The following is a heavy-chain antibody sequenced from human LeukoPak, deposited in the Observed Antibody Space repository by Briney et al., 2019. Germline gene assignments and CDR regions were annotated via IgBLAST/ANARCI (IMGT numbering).Heavy chain of an antibody. CDR2: ISYDGSNK. CDR1: GFTFSSYA. J-gene: IGHJ3*02. Sequence: GGSLRLSCAASGFTFSSYAMHWDRQAPGKGLEWVAVISYDGSNKYYADSVEGRFTISRDNSKNTLYLQMNSLRAEDTAVYYCAREMRSSGWHAFDIWGQGTMVTVSS. CDR3: AREMRSSGWHAFDI. V-gene: IGHV3-30-3*01. D-gene: IGHD6-19*01.